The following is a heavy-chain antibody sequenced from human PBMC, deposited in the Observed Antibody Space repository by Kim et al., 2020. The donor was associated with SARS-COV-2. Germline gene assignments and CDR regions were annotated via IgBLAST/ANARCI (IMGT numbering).Heavy chain of an antibody. CDR1: GFTFSGYY. D-gene: IGHD3-16*01. CDR2: IRTNTYGGTR. J-gene: IGHJ6*03. CDR3: ARIRRAYEDMDV. Sequence: GGSLRLSCTASGFTFSGYYMTWVRLAHGKGLEWVALIRTNTYGGTRAYSPSVKYRFTVSRAKSNIFAHLQCNSRRSEDTALYYCARIRRAYEDMDVWGKG. V-gene: IGHV3-49*04.